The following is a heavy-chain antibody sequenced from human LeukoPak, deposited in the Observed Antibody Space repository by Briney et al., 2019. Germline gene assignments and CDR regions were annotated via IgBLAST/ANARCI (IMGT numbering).Heavy chain of an antibody. J-gene: IGHJ4*02. CDR2: IYYSGST. CDR1: GGSISSYY. D-gene: IGHD6-13*01. CDR3: ARGISSSWSYYFDY. V-gene: IGHV4-59*01. Sequence: PSETLSLTCTVSGGSISSYYWSWIRQPPGKGLEWIGYIYYSGSTNYNPSLKSRVTISVDTSKNQFSLKLSSVTAADTAVYYCARGISSSWSYYFDYWGQGTLVTVPS.